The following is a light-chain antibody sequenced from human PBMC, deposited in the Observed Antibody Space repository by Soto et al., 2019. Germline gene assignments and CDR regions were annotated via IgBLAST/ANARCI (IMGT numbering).Light chain of an antibody. CDR2: EVS. J-gene: IGLJ1*01. CDR3: TSYICSSTYV. CDR1: SSDVGGYNY. Sequence: QSALTQPASVSGSPGQSITISCTGPSSDVGGYNYVSWYQQHPGKAPKLMIYEVSNRPSGVSNRLSGSKSGHTASLNISGLQDDDEADYYFTSYICSSTYVVRIGTKLTDL. V-gene: IGLV2-14*01.